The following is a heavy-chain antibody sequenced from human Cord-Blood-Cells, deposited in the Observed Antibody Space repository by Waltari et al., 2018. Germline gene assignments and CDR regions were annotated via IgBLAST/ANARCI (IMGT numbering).Heavy chain of an antibody. Sequence: EVQLVESGGGLIQPGGSLRLSCAASGFTVSSNCMSWVRQAPGKGLEWVSVIYSGGSTYYADSVKGRFTISRDNSKNTLYLQMNSLRAEDTAVYYCARDLKYCGGDCYDAFDIWGQGTMVTVSS. CDR2: IYSGGST. V-gene: IGHV3-53*01. CDR3: ARDLKYCGGDCYDAFDI. CDR1: GFTVSSNC. D-gene: IGHD2-21*01. J-gene: IGHJ3*02.